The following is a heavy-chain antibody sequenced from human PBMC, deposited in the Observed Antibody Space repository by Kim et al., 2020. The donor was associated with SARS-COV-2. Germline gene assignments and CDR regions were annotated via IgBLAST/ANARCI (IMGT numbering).Heavy chain of an antibody. CDR1: GGSISSYY. D-gene: IGHD6-19*01. Sequence: SETLSLTCTVSGGSISSYYWSWIRQPPGKGLEWIGYIYYSGSTNYNPSLKSRVTISVDTSKNQFSLKLSSVTAADTAVYYCATSGGIAVEDAFDIWGQGTMVTVSS. CDR2: IYYSGST. J-gene: IGHJ3*02. CDR3: ATSGGIAVEDAFDI. V-gene: IGHV4-59*13.